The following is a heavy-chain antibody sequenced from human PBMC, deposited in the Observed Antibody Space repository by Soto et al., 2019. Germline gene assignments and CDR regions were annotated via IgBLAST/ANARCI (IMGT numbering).Heavy chain of an antibody. V-gene: IGHV1-69*02. Sequence: QVQLVQSGAEVKKPGSSVKVSCKASGGTFSSYTISWVRQAPGQGLEWMGRIIPILGIANYAQKFQGRVTITADKPTSTAYMELSSLRSEDTAVYYCARSWTELLLDYWGQGTLVTVSS. CDR1: GGTFSSYT. CDR2: IIPILGIA. CDR3: ARSWTELLLDY. J-gene: IGHJ4*02. D-gene: IGHD2-15*01.